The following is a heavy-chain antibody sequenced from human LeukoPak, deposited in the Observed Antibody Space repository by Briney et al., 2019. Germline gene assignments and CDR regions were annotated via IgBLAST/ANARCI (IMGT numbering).Heavy chain of an antibody. CDR1: GYTFTGYY. V-gene: IGHV1-2*02. J-gene: IGHJ4*01. CDR3: ARGTVWIYYDSSGYYSGGPYYFDY. CDR2: IHPNSGGT. D-gene: IGHD3-22*01. Sequence: ASVKVSCKASGYTFTGYYMHWVRQAPGQGLEWMGWIHPNSGGTNYAQKFQGRVTMTRDTSISTAYMELSRLRSDDTAVYYCARGTVWIYYDSSGYYSGGPYYFDYWGQGTLVTVSS.